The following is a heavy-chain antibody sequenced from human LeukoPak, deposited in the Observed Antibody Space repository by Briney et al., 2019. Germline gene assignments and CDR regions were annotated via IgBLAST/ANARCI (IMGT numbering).Heavy chain of an antibody. Sequence: SVKVSCKASGYTFTSYYMHWVRQAPGQALEWMGWITPFNGNTNYAQKFQDRVTITRDRSMSTAYMELSSLRSEDTAMYYCASLTGTRGAFDAFDIWGQGTMVTVSS. CDR2: ITPFNGNT. V-gene: IGHV1-45*02. CDR1: GYTFTSYY. D-gene: IGHD1-7*01. CDR3: ASLTGTRGAFDAFDI. J-gene: IGHJ3*02.